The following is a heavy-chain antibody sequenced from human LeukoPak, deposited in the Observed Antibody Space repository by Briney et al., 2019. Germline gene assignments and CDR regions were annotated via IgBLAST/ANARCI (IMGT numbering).Heavy chain of an antibody. D-gene: IGHD2-8*02. CDR3: ATYRQVLLPFES. CDR1: GFTFSSYS. V-gene: IGHV3-21*04. CDR2: ISSSSSYI. Sequence: GGSLRLSCAASGFTFSSYSMNWVRQAPGKGLEWVSSISSSSSYIYYADSVKGRFTISRDNAKNSLYLQMNSLRAEDTAIYYCATYRQVLLPFESWGQGTLVTASS. J-gene: IGHJ4*02.